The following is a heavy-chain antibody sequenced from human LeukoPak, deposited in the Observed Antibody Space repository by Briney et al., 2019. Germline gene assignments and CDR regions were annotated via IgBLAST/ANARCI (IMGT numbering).Heavy chain of an antibody. Sequence: ASVKVSCKVSGYTLTELSMHWVRQAPGKGLEWMGGFDPEEGETIYAQKFQGRVTMTEDTSTDTAYMELSSLRSEDTAVNYCATDRITMVRGVIITDAFDIWGQGTMVTVSS. CDR1: GYTLTELS. J-gene: IGHJ3*02. CDR2: FDPEEGET. D-gene: IGHD3-10*01. CDR3: ATDRITMVRGVIITDAFDI. V-gene: IGHV1-24*01.